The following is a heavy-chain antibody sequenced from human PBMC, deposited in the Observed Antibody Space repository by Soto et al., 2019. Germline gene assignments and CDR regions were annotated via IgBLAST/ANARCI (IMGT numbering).Heavy chain of an antibody. CDR1: GFSFTSYG. V-gene: IGHV3-30*18. CDR2: ISSDGTDT. D-gene: IGHD5-12*01. CDR3: AKDRRDGYNWSDY. Sequence: QVQLVQSGGGVVQPGRSLRLSCAASGFSFTSYGMHWIRQAPGKGLEWVALISSDGTDTYYADSVKGRFTISRDNSKNTLHLQMSSLRAEDTAVYYCAKDRRDGYNWSDYWGQGTLVAVSS. J-gene: IGHJ4*02.